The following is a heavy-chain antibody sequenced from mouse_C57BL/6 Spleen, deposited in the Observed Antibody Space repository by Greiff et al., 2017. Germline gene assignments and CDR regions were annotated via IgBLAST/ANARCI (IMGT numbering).Heavy chain of an antibody. J-gene: IGHJ2*01. D-gene: IGHD1-1*01. V-gene: IGHV5-16*01. Sequence: DVKLVEPEGGLVQPGSSMKLSCTASGFTFSDYYMAWVRQVPEKGLEWVANLNYDGSSTYYLDSLKSRFIISMDNAKNILYLQRSCLKSEDTATYDCARGGFHYYGSSYDGYYFDYWGQGTTLTVAS. CDR1: GFTFSDYY. CDR2: LNYDGSST. CDR3: ARGGFHYYGSSYDGYYFDY.